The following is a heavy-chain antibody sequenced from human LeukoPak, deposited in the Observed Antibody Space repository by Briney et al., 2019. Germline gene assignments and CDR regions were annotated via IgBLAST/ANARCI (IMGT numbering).Heavy chain of an antibody. D-gene: IGHD3-3*01. J-gene: IGHJ4*02. Sequence: GASVKVSCKASGYTFTNYGVTWVRQAPGQGLEWMGWISAYNGNTNYAQNLQGRVTMTTDTSTSTAYMELRSLRSDDTAVYYCARASMSMHFDFWSAYHYFDDWGQGTLVTVSS. CDR2: ISAYNGNT. V-gene: IGHV1-18*01. CDR1: GYTFTNYG. CDR3: ARASMSMHFDFWSAYHYFDD.